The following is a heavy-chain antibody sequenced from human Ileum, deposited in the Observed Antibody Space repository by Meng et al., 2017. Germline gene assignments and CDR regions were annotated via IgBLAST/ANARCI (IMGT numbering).Heavy chain of an antibody. CDR1: GYTFTSYT. V-gene: IGHV1-3*01. D-gene: IGHD6-13*01. Sequence: QVQLVQSGAEVKKLGASVKVSCKASGYTFTSYTMHWVRQAPGQRLEWMGWINAANGNTKYSQKFQGRVTITGDTSASTASMELNSLRSEDTAIYFCAREINRGSSWFDYWGQGTLVTVSS. CDR2: INAANGNT. J-gene: IGHJ4*02. CDR3: AREINRGSSWFDY.